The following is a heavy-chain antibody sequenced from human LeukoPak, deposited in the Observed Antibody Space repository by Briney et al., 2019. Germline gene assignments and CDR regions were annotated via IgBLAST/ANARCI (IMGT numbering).Heavy chain of an antibody. V-gene: IGHV3-53*01. J-gene: IGHJ4*02. CDR3: ASSVIEYSNDY. CDR2: IYSGGST. CDR1: GFTVSSNY. Sequence: GESLRLSCAASGFTVSSNYMSWVRQAPGKGLEWVSVIYSGGSTYYADSVKGRFTISRDNSKNTLYLQMNSLRAEDTAVYYCASSVIEYSNDYWGQGTLVTVSS. D-gene: IGHD6-6*01.